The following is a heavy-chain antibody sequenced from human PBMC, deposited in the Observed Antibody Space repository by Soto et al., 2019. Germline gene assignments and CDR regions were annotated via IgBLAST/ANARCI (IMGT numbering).Heavy chain of an antibody. CDR3: AKDHLPSTVTTPGY. J-gene: IGHJ4*02. Sequence: QVQLVESGGGVVQPGRSLRLSCPASGFTFSGFGMHWVRQAPGKGLEWVAVISYDGNNKYYADSVKGRFTISRDNSKNTLYLQMNTLRAEDTAVYYCAKDHLPSTVTTPGYWGQGTLVTVSS. CDR2: ISYDGNNK. CDR1: GFTFSGFG. V-gene: IGHV3-30*18. D-gene: IGHD4-17*01.